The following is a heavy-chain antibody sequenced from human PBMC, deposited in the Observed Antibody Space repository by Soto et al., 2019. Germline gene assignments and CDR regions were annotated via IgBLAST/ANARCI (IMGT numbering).Heavy chain of an antibody. D-gene: IGHD2-2*01. CDR3: AREDRDRETGLVPAAIDGMDV. Sequence: QVQLVQSGAEVKKPGSSVKVSCKASGGTFSRYSITWVRQAPAHGLEWIGRIIPIFGIASYAQKFQGRVTITADESTSTAYMELSSLRSDDTAVYYCAREDRDRETGLVPAAIDGMDVW. CDR1: GGTFSRYS. V-gene: IGHV1-69*08. CDR2: IIPIFGIA. J-gene: IGHJ6*01.